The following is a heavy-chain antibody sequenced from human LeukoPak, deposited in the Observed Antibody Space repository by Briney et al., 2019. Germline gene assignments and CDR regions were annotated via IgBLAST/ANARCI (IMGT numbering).Heavy chain of an antibody. CDR1: DYSISSGFY. V-gene: IGHV4-38-2*02. CDR2: IFHSGST. CDR3: ARGRPYDFWSGYYRPLGYYYYMDV. D-gene: IGHD3-3*01. Sequence: KASETLSLTCTVSDYSISSGFYWGWIRQPPGKGLEWIVNIFHSGSTYYNPSLKSRVTISVDTSKNQFSLKLTSVTAADTAVYYCARGRPYDFWSGYYRPLGYYYYMDVWGKGTTVTVSS. J-gene: IGHJ6*03.